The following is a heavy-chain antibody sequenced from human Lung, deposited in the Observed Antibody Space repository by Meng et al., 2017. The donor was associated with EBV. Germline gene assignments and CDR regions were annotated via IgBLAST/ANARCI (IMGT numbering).Heavy chain of an antibody. D-gene: IGHD3-22*01. CDR2: INTNTGNP. CDR3: ARGDYYDSSGLDY. CDR1: GYTFASFG. V-gene: IGHV7-4-1*02. J-gene: IGHJ4*02. Sequence: QVQLVQDGAVGKKPVASVKVSCKASGYTFASFGVNWVRQAPGQGLEWMGWINTNTGNPTYAQGFTGRFVFSLDTSVSTAYLQISSLKAEDTAVYYCARGDYYDSSGLDYWGQGTLVTVSS.